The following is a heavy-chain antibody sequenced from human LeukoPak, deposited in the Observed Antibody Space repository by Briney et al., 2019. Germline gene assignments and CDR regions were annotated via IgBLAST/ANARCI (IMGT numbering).Heavy chain of an antibody. J-gene: IGHJ4*02. D-gene: IGHD6-19*01. CDR3: ARDVDSSGWFDY. CDR2: IIPILGIA. V-gene: IGHV1-69*04. CDR1: GGTFSSYA. Sequence: ASVKVSCKASGGTFSSYAISWVRQAPGQGLEWMGRIIPILGIANYAQKFQGRVTITADKSTSTAYMELSSLRSEDTAVYYCARDVDSSGWFDYWGQGTLVTVSS.